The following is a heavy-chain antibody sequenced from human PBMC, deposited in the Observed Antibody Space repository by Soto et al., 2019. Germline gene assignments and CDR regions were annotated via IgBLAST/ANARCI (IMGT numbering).Heavy chain of an antibody. V-gene: IGHV4-34*01. Sequence: PSETLSLSCAVYGGSFSGYYWSWIRQPPGKGLEWIGEINHSGSTNYNPSLKSRVTISVDTSKNQFSLKLSSVTAADTAVSYCAVIRVAARPFDYWGQGILVTVSS. CDR3: AVIRVAARPFDY. J-gene: IGHJ4*02. CDR1: GGSFSGYY. D-gene: IGHD6-6*01. CDR2: INHSGST.